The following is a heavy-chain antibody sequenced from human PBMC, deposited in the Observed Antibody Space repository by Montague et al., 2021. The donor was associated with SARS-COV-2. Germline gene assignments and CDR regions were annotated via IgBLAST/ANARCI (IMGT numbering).Heavy chain of an antibody. D-gene: IGHD1-14*01. V-gene: IGHV4-34*01. CDR2: INHSGST. J-gene: IGHJ6*02. Sequence: SETLSLTCAVYGGSITGYYWSWIRQPPGKGLEWIGEINHSGSTNYNPSLKSRVTISPDTSKNQFSLKLSSVTAADTAVYYCARGRQWDNRRDDTSYCCGMDVWGQGTTVTVSS. CDR3: ARGRQWDNRRDDTSYCCGMDV. CDR1: GGSITGYY.